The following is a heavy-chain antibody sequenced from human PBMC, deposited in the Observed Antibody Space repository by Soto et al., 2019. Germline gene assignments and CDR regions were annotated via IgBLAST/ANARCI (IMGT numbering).Heavy chain of an antibody. V-gene: IGHV1-8*01. CDR3: AREGYYDILTGYFTKDNDAFDI. CDR1: GYTFTSYD. J-gene: IGHJ3*02. CDR2: MNPNSGNT. Sequence: GASVKVSCKASGYTFTSYDINWVRQATGQGLEWMGWMNPNSGNTGYAQKFQGRVTMTRNTSISTAYMELSSLRSEDTAVYYCAREGYYDILTGYFTKDNDAFDIWGQGTMVTVSS. D-gene: IGHD3-9*01.